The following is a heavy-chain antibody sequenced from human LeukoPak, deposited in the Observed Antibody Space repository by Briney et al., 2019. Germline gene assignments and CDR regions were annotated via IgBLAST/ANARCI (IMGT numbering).Heavy chain of an antibody. CDR2: IYYSGST. V-gene: IGHV4-59*12. J-gene: IGHJ4*02. D-gene: IGHD3-10*01. CDR1: GGSISSYY. CDR3: ARDLSITMVRGAINLAYFDY. Sequence: SETLSLTCTVSGGSISSYYWSWIRQPPGKGLEWIGYIYYSGSTNYNPSLKSRVTISVDTSKNQFSPKLSSVTAADTAVYYCARDLSITMVRGAINLAYFDYWGQGTLVTVSS.